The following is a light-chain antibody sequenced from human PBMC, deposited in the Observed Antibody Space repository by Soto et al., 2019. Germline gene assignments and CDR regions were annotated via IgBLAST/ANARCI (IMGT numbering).Light chain of an antibody. CDR1: QSVRSN. CDR2: GAF. J-gene: IGKJ1*01. Sequence: EIVMTQSPVTLSVSPGERATLSCRASQSVRSNLAWYQQKPGQAPSLLIYGAFTRATGIPTRFSGTGSGTEFTLTISSLQSEDFAVYYCQQYNDSPTFGQGTKVDI. CDR3: QQYNDSPT. V-gene: IGKV3-15*01.